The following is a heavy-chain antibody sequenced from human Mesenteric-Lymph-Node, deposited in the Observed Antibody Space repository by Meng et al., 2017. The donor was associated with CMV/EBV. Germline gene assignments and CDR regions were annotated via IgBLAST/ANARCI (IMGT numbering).Heavy chain of an antibody. CDR3: ARYLTANEAFDI. V-gene: IGHV4-59*01. D-gene: IGHD2-2*01. CDR2: MYYSRSA. CDR1: AGSISRYY. Sequence: ESLKISCTVSAGSISRYYWSWIRQPPGKGLEWIGYMYYSRSANYNPSLQSRVTISVDTSKNQFSLKLSSVTAADSAVYYCARYLTANEAFDIWGQGTMVTVSS. J-gene: IGHJ3*02.